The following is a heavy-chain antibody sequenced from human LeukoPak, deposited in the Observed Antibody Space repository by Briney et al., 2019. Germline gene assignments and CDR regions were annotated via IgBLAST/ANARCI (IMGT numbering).Heavy chain of an antibody. CDR1: DGSITNYD. Sequence: SVTLSLTCTVSDGSITNYDWSWVRQPPGKGLEFIGHVHYSGTTNYNPSLRSRVTISIDTSKKHFFLKLKSVTAADTAVYYCATGYGDFRVEGRYFYSWGQGTLVTVSS. CDR2: VHYSGTT. D-gene: IGHD4-17*01. CDR3: ATGYGDFRVEGRYFYS. J-gene: IGHJ4*02. V-gene: IGHV4-59*01.